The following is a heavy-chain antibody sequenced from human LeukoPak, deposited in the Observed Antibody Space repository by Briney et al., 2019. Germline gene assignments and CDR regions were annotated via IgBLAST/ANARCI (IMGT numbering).Heavy chain of an antibody. CDR1: GYDFINYG. CDR2: RSIYNGNT. D-gene: IGHD6-6*01. J-gene: IGHJ4*02. V-gene: IGHV1-18*01. CDR3: ARGGPFPSSSSSREYYLDY. Sequence: DXVKVSCKASGYDFINYGISWVRQAPGQGLEWMGWRSIYNGNTDYKLQGRVTMTTDTSTSTAYMELRSLRSDDTAVYYCARGGPFPSSSSSREYYLDYWGQGTLVTVPS.